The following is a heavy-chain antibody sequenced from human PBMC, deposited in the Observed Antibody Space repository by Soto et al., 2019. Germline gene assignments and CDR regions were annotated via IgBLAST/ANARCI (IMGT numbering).Heavy chain of an antibody. V-gene: IGHV3-23*01. D-gene: IGHD6-19*01. J-gene: IGHJ4*02. Sequence: PGGSLRLSCAASGFTFSSYAMSWVRQAPGKGLEWVSAISATGGSTYYADSVKGRFTISRDNSKNTLYLQMNSLRADDTAVYYCARTRCPLRSGCPFDYWGQGTLVTVSS. CDR2: ISATGGST. CDR3: ARTRCPLRSGCPFDY. CDR1: GFTFSSYA.